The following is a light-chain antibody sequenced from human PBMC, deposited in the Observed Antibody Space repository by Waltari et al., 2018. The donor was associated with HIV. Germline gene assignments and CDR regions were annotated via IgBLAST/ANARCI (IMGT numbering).Light chain of an antibody. CDR2: EVS. CDR1: SSDVGGYNS. CDR3: CSYGGTYNV. J-gene: IGLJ1*01. Sequence: QSALTQPRSVSGSPGQSVTISCTGTSSDVGGYNSVSSYQQHPGKAPKLLIYEVSKWPSAVPERLSGSKSGNTASLTISGLRADDEADYYCCSYGGTYNVFGTGTKVTIL. V-gene: IGLV2-11*01.